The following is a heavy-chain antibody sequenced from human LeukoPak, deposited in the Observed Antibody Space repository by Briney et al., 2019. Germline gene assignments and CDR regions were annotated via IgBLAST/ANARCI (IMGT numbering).Heavy chain of an antibody. D-gene: IGHD2-2*01. Sequence: PSETLSLTCAVYGGSLSGYYWSWIRQPPGKGLEWVGEINHSGSTNYNPSLQSRVTISVDTSKNQFSLKLSSVTAADTAVYYCGRSRRDSYYYDGMDVWGQGTTVTVSS. CDR3: GRSRRDSYYYDGMDV. J-gene: IGHJ6*02. CDR2: INHSGST. V-gene: IGHV4-34*01. CDR1: GGSLSGYY.